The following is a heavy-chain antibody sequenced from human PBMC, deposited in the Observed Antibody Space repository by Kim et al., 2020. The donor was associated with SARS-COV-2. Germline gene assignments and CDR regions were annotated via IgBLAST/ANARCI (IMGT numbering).Heavy chain of an antibody. D-gene: IGHD3-10*01. Sequence: GGSLRLSCAASGFTFSSYAMHWVRQAPGKGLEWVAVISYDGINKYYADSVKGRFTISRDNSKNTLDLQMNSLRAEDTAVYYCARVGKVLWFGELLEDSYFDSSGQGTLVTVSS. CDR3: ARVGKVLWFGELLEDSYFDS. CDR2: ISYDGINK. CDR1: GFTFSSYA. V-gene: IGHV3-30*04. J-gene: IGHJ4*02.